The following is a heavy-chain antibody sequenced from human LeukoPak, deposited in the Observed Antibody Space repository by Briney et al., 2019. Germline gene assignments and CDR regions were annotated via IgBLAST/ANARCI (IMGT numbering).Heavy chain of an antibody. V-gene: IGHV1-69*04. Sequence: SVKVSCKASGGTFSSYAISWVRQAPGQGLEWMGRIIPILGIANYAQKFQGRVTITADKSTSTAYMELRSLRSEDTAVYYCARAQVYSSSWYTENYYYYYGMDVWGQGTTVTVCS. CDR3: ARAQVYSSSWYTENYYYYYGMDV. CDR1: GGTFSSYA. J-gene: IGHJ6*02. CDR2: IIPILGIA. D-gene: IGHD6-13*01.